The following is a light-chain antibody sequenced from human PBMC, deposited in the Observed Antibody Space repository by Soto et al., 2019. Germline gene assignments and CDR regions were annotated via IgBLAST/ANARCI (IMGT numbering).Light chain of an antibody. CDR1: QSVSSKY. J-gene: IGKJ3*01. CDR2: GTS. CDR3: QQYGSSLFT. Sequence: DIVLTQSPGTLSLSPGERATLSCRASQSVSSKYLAWYQQKPGQPPRVLIYGTSIRATGIPGRFSGGGSGTDFTLTITRLESEDFAVYYCQQYGSSLFTFGPGTKVDF. V-gene: IGKV3-20*01.